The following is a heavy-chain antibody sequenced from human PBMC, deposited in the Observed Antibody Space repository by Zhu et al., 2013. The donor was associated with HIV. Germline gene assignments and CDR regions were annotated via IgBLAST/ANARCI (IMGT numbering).Heavy chain of an antibody. CDR3: AREGNVDIVATMSLDY. CDR2: INPDSGDT. Sequence: QVQLVQAGAELKKPGASVKVSCKSSGYAFVGYYMHWVRQVPGQGFEWMGWINPDSGDTDYAQKLQGRVTMTTDTSTSTAYMELRSLRSDDTAVYYCAREGNVDIVATMSLDYWGQGTLVTVSS. D-gene: IGHD5-12*01. V-gene: IGHV1-2*02. J-gene: IGHJ4*02. CDR1: GYAFVGYY.